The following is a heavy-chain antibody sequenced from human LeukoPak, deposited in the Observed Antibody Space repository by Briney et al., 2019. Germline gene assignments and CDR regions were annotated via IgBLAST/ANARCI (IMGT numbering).Heavy chain of an antibody. CDR2: IYHSGST. CDR3: ARDSGLGYCSSTSCPYYFDH. CDR1: GGSISSGGYY. V-gene: IGHV4-30-2*01. D-gene: IGHD2-2*01. J-gene: IGHJ4*02. Sequence: SETLSLTCTVSGGSISSGGYYWSWIRQPPGKGLEWIGYIYHSGSTYYNPSLKSRVTISVDRSKNQFSLKLSSVTAADTAVYYCARDSGLGYCSSTSCPYYFDHWGQGTLVTVSS.